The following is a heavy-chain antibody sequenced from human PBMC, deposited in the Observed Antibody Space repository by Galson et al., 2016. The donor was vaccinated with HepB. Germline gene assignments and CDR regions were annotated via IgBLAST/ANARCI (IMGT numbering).Heavy chain of an antibody. CDR1: GFTFKSYA. Sequence: SLRLSCAASGFTFKSYAMHWVRQAPGKGLEWVALISYDGSNEYYEDSVKGRFTISRDNSKNTLFLQMNSLRAEDTGLYYCAGDMSLGSGWYGDLDYWGQGILVTVSS. V-gene: IGHV3-30-3*01. CDR2: ISYDGSNE. D-gene: IGHD6-19*01. J-gene: IGHJ4*02. CDR3: AGDMSLGSGWYGDLDY.